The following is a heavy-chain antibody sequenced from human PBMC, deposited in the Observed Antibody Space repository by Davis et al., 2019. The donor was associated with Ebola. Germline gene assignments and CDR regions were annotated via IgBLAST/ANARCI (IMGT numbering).Heavy chain of an antibody. J-gene: IGHJ4*02. CDR3: AKETTATTDFDY. V-gene: IGHV3-30*18. D-gene: IGHD4-17*01. CDR2: ISYDGSNK. CDR1: GSSFSNYD. Sequence: PGGSLRLSCPASGSSFSNYDMHWARQVPGKGLEWVAVISYDGSNKYYADSVKGRFTVSRDNSKYTLYLQMNSLRREDSAMYYCAKETTATTDFDYWGQGTLVTVSS.